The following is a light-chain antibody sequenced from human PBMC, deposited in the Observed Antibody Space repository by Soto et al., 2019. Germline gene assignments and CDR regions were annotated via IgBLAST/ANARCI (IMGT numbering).Light chain of an antibody. Sequence: DIQMTQSPSSLSASVGDRVTITCRASQSISNYLNWYQQKPGKAPKLLIYAASSLQSGVPSRFSGSGSGTDFTLTISSLQPEDFATYYCQQSHSTPTFGQGTKLEIK. CDR2: AAS. CDR1: QSISNY. J-gene: IGKJ2*01. V-gene: IGKV1-39*01. CDR3: QQSHSTPT.